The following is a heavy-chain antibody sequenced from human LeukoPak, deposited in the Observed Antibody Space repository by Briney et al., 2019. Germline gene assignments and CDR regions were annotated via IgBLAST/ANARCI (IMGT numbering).Heavy chain of an antibody. CDR3: ASGERGYSYGTGYWFDP. D-gene: IGHD5-18*01. CDR2: INPRGGSA. J-gene: IGHJ5*02. CDR1: GYTFTSYY. V-gene: IGHV1-46*01. Sequence: GASVKVSCKASGYTFTSYYIHWVRQAPGQGLEWMGIINPRGGSASYAQKFQGRVTMTRDTSISTAYMELSRLRSDDTAVYYCASGERGYSYGTGYWFDPWGQGTLVTVSS.